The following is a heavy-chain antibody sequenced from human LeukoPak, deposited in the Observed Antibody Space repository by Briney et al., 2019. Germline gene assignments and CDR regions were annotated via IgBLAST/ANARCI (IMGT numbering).Heavy chain of an antibody. CDR2: ISYDGSNK. CDR1: GFTFSSYA. J-gene: IGHJ6*03. V-gene: IGHV3-30*04. Sequence: PGRSLRLSCAASGFTFSSYAMHWVRQAPGKGLEWVAVISYDGSNKYYADSAKGRFTISRDNSKNTLYLQMNSLRAEDTALYYCAKDTWQFAPDYYYYMDVWGKGTTVTVSS. CDR3: AKDTWQFAPDYYYYMDV. D-gene: IGHD2-21*01.